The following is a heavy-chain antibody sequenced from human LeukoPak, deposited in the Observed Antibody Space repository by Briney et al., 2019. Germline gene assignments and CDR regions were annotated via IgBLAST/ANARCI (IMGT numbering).Heavy chain of an antibody. Sequence: GGSLRLSCAVSGFTFSSYWMSWVRQPPGKGLEWVANIKQDGSEKHYVDSVKGRFTISRDNAKSSLYLQMNSLRAEDTAIYYCAKDHFDSSGYYIDYWGQGTLVTVSS. V-gene: IGHV3-7*03. D-gene: IGHD3-22*01. CDR3: AKDHFDSSGYYIDY. J-gene: IGHJ4*02. CDR1: GFTFSSYW. CDR2: IKQDGSEK.